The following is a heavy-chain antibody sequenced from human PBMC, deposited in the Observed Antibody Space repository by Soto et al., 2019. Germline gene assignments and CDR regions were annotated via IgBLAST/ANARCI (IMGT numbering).Heavy chain of an antibody. V-gene: IGHV3-23*01. D-gene: IGHD6-19*01. CDR2: ISDSGGST. J-gene: IGHJ3*01. Sequence: GGSLRLSCAASGLTFSNFAMNWVRQAPGKGLEWVSNISDSGGSTYYADSVEGRFTISRDNSKNTLYLQMNSLRGRDTAIYYCVKEGSGWYSRGCFDFWGRGTMVTVSS. CDR3: VKEGSGWYSRGCFDF. CDR1: GLTFSNFA.